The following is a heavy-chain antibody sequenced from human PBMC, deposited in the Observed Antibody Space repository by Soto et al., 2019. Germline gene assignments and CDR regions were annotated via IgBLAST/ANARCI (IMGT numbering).Heavy chain of an antibody. V-gene: IGHV3-15*01. J-gene: IGHJ3*02. CDR3: VTNDESGIYQFGHHWDDALDI. CDR1: GFTFINAW. D-gene: IGHD1-1*01. Sequence: PGGSLRLSCAGSGFTFINAWMTWVRQAPGKGLEWIGRIKSKTEGGTTDCAAPVKGRFIISRDDSKNTVFLQMNSLKSEDTAVYYCVTNDESGIYQFGHHWDDALDIWGQGTMVTVSS. CDR2: IKSKTEGGTT.